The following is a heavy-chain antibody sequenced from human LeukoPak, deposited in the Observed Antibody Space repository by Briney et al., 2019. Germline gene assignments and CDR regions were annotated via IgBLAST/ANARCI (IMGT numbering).Heavy chain of an antibody. CDR3: AKVERYYDSSGSIDY. Sequence: GGALRLSRAASRFTFSSYAISLVRQAPGEGLGWVSTISGSGGSTYYADSVKGRFTISRDNSKNTLYLQMNSLRAEDTAVYYCAKVERYYDSSGSIDYWGQGTLVTVSS. CDR1: RFTFSSYA. CDR2: ISGSGGST. V-gene: IGHV3-23*01. J-gene: IGHJ4*02. D-gene: IGHD3-22*01.